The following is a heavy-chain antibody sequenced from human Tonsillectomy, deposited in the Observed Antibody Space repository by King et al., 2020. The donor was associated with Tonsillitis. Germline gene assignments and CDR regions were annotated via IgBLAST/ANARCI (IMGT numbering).Heavy chain of an antibody. J-gene: IGHJ4*02. Sequence: VQLQESGPGLVKSSETLSLTCTVSGDSMDNYYWSWIRQPPGKGLEWIGYIYYNVNTNYKKSLRSRVTMSVDTSKSQFSLKLSSVTAADTAVYYCARHYKNRPTVATFFDYWGQGTLVTVSS. V-gene: IGHV4-59*08. CDR2: IYYNVNT. CDR1: GDSMDNYY. CDR3: ARHYKNRPTVATFFDY. D-gene: IGHD4-23*01.